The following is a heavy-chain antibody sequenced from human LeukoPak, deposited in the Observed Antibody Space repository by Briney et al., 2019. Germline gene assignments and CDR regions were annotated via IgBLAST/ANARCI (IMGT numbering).Heavy chain of an antibody. V-gene: IGHV4-39*07. J-gene: IGHJ4*02. CDR1: GGSISSSSYY. Sequence: PSETLSLTCTVSGGSISSSSYYWGWIRQPPGKGLEWIGSIYYSGSTYYNPSLKSRVTISVDTSKNQFSLKLSSVTAADTAVYYCASTGLTGLDYWGQGTLVTVSS. CDR2: IYYSGST. CDR3: ASTGLTGLDY. D-gene: IGHD3-9*01.